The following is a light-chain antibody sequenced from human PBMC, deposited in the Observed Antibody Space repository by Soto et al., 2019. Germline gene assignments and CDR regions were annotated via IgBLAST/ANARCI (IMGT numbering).Light chain of an antibody. V-gene: IGKV3-20*01. CDR2: GAS. J-gene: IGKJ2*01. CDR3: QQYGSSPYT. CDR1: QSVSSSY. Sequence: EIVLTQSPGTLSLSPGERATPSCRASQSVSSSYLAWYQQKPGQAPRLLIYGASSRATGIPDRFSGSGSGTDFTLTISRLEPEEFAVYYCQQYGSSPYTFGQGTKLDIK.